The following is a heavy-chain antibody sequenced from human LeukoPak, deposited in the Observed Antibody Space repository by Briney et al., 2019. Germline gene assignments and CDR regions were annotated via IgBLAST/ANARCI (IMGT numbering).Heavy chain of an antibody. CDR1: GFTFSSYS. V-gene: IGHV3-48*01. J-gene: IGHJ4*02. CDR3: AKWSYVYY. CDR2: ISSSSRTI. D-gene: IGHD3-3*01. Sequence: GGSLRLSCAASGFTFSSYSMNWVRQAPGKGLEWVSYISSSSRTIYYADSVKGRFTISRDNSKNTLYLQMNSLRAEDTAVYYCAKWSYVYYWGQGTLVTVSS.